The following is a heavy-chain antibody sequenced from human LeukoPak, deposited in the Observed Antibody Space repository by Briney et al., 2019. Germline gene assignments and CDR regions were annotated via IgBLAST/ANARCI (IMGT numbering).Heavy chain of an antibody. CDR3: AREDACSSTSCYTNNWFDP. J-gene: IGHJ5*02. CDR2: IYYSGST. CDR1: GGSIGSYY. Sequence: SESLSLTCTASGGSIGSYYWSWIRQPPGKGLEWIGYIYYSGSTSHNPSLKSRVTISVDTSENQFSLKLSSVTAADTAVYYCAREDACSSTSCYTNNWFDPWGQGILVTVSS. D-gene: IGHD2-2*01. V-gene: IGHV4-59*01.